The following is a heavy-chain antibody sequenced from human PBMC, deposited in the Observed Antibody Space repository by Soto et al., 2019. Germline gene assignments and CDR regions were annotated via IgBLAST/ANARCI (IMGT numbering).Heavy chain of an antibody. CDR3: ARGAAAGTGYYYGMDV. V-gene: IGHV4-59*01. D-gene: IGHD6-13*01. Sequence: SETLSLTCTVSGGSISSYYWSWIRQPPGKGLEWIGYIYYSGSTNYNPSLKSRVTISVDTSKNQFSLKLSSVTAADTAVYYCARGAAAGTGYYYGMDVWGQGTTVTVSS. CDR2: IYYSGST. J-gene: IGHJ6*02. CDR1: GGSISSYY.